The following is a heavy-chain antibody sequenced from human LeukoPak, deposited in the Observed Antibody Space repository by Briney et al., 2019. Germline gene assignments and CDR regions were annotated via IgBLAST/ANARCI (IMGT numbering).Heavy chain of an antibody. D-gene: IGHD1-26*01. CDR3: AKVGWELRDAFDI. CDR1: GFTFSSYA. Sequence: GGSLRLSCAASGFTFSSYAMSWVRQAPGKGLEWVSAISGSGGSTYYADSVKGRFTISRDNSKNTLYLQMNSLRADDTAVYYCAKVGWELRDAFDIWGQGTTVTVSS. J-gene: IGHJ3*02. V-gene: IGHV3-23*01. CDR2: ISGSGGST.